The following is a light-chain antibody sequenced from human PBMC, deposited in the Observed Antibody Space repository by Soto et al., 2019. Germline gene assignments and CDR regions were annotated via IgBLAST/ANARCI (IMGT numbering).Light chain of an antibody. CDR3: QQYGSSGT. Sequence: EIVLTQSPGTLSLFPGERATVSCTASQSLNFNFLGWYQKKSGQAPRLLIYAASTRATVIPDRFSGSGSGIDFTLTISRLEPEDFAVYYCQQYGSSGTFGQGTKVDI. CDR1: QSLNFNF. V-gene: IGKV3-20*01. J-gene: IGKJ1*01. CDR2: AAS.